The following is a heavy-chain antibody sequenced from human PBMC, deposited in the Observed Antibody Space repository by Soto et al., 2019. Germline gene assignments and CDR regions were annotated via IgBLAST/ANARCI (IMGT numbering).Heavy chain of an antibody. V-gene: IGHV3-30-3*01. Sequence: QVQLVESGGGVVQPGRSLRLSCAASGFTFSSYAMHWVRQAPGKGLEWVAVISYDGSNKYYADSVKGRFTISRDNSKNTLDLQKNSPRAEDTAVYYCARDKGIPPSYYFDYWGQGTLVTVSS. D-gene: IGHD3-10*01. J-gene: IGHJ4*02. CDR2: ISYDGSNK. CDR3: ARDKGIPPSYYFDY. CDR1: GFTFSSYA.